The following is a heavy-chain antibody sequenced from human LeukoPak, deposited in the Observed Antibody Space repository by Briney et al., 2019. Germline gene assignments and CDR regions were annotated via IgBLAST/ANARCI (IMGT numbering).Heavy chain of an antibody. Sequence: SETLSLTCAVYGGSFSGYYWSWIRQPPGKGLEWIGEINHSGSTNYNPSLKSRVTISVDTSKNQFSLKLSSVTAADTAVYYCARLDQDSSWSYYFDYWGQGTLVTVSS. CDR1: GGSFSGYY. CDR3: ARLDQDSSWSYYFDY. J-gene: IGHJ4*02. V-gene: IGHV4-34*01. D-gene: IGHD6-13*01. CDR2: INHSGST.